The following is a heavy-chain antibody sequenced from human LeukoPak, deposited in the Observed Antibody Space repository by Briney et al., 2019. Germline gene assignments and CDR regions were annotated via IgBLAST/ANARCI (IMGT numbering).Heavy chain of an antibody. J-gene: IGHJ4*02. D-gene: IGHD6-19*01. V-gene: IGHV3-13*01. Sequence: GGSLRLSCAASGFTFSSYDMHWVRQATGEGLEWVSAIGTAGDTYYPGSVKGRFTISRENAKNSLYLQMNSLRAGDTAVYYCARGRLAVAGSLDYWGQGTLVTVSS. CDR2: IGTAGDT. CDR1: GFTFSSYD. CDR3: ARGRLAVAGSLDY.